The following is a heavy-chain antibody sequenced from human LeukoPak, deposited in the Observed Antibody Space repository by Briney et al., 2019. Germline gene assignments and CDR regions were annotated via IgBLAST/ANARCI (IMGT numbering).Heavy chain of an antibody. CDR1: GYTFTGYY. D-gene: IGHD3-22*01. CDR2: INPNSCGT. CDR3: ARGGDYYDSSGLYYFAY. V-gene: IGHV1-2*02. J-gene: IGHJ4*02. Sequence: ASVKVSCKASGYTFTGYYMHWVRQAPGQGLEWIGWINPNSCGTNYAQKFQGRLTMTRDTSISTAYMELSRLRSDDPAVYYCARGGDYYDSSGLYYFAYWGQGTLVTVSS.